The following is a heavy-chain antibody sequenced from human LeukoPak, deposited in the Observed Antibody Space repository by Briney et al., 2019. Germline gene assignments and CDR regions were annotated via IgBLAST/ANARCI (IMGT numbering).Heavy chain of an antibody. V-gene: IGHV4-34*01. J-gene: IGHJ6*02. Sequence: SETLSLTCAVYGGSFSGYYWSWIRQPPRKGLEWIGEINHSGSTNYNPSLKSRVTISVDTSKNQFSLKLSSVTAADTAVYYCARATYPYYYYGMDVWGQGTTVTVSS. CDR1: GGSFSGYY. CDR3: ARATYPYYYYGMDV. CDR2: INHSGST.